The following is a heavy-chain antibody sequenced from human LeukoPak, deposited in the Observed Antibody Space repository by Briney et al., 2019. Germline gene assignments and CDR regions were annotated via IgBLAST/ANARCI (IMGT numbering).Heavy chain of an antibody. CDR2: IKTDGTNT. Sequence: PGGSLRLSCAASGFTFTRHWMHWVRQAPGKGLEWVSRIKTDGTNTIYADFVEGRFTISRDNARNTLYLQINSLRAEDTAVYYCARGAGYCTDGVCTIFDYWGQGTLVTVSS. CDR3: ARGAGYCTDGVCTIFDY. J-gene: IGHJ4*02. CDR1: GFTFTRHW. D-gene: IGHD2-8*01. V-gene: IGHV3-74*01.